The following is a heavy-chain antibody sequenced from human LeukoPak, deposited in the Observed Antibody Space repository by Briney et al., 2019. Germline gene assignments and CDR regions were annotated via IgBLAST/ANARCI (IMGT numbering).Heavy chain of an antibody. D-gene: IGHD1-26*01. CDR3: ARERIVGAASTRYYGMDV. Sequence: GRSLRLSCAASGFTFSSHWMTWVRQAPGKGLEWVANMKPDGSERYYVDSVKGRFTVSRDNAKNSLYFQMNSLRAEDTAVYYCARERIVGAASTRYYGMDVWGQGTTVTVSS. V-gene: IGHV3-7*03. CDR1: GFTFSSHW. CDR2: MKPDGSER. J-gene: IGHJ6*02.